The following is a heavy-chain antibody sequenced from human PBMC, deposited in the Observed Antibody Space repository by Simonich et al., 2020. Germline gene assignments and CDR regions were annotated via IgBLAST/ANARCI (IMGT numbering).Heavy chain of an antibody. CDR2: SNSYTCKT. CDR1: GYTFTSYG. Sequence: QVQLVQSGAEVKKPGASVKVSCKASGYTFTSYGISWVRQAPGQGLEWMGWSNSYTCKTNYAQELQGKVTMTPDTSTSTAYMELRSLRSDDTAVYYCARASRGTWWYYYFDYWGQGTLVTVSS. V-gene: IGHV1-18*01. CDR3: ARASRGTWWYYYFDY. D-gene: IGHD2-15*01. J-gene: IGHJ4*02.